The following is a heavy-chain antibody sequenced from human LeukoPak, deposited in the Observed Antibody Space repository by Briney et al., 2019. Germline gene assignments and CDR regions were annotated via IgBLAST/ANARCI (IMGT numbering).Heavy chain of an antibody. V-gene: IGHV3-48*02. CDR1: RVCFTIYN. CDR3: AREVDIPLTTGRANCFDL. D-gene: IGHD4-11*01. J-gene: IGHJ5*02. Sequence: GGSLRLSCAAPRVCFTIYNMNWVCATLGRGREWGSYICTISQSKYYEDSVKGRFTVSRDNAKDSLYLQMNSLRDADTAVYYCAREVDIPLTTGRANCFDLWGQGTLVTVSS. CDR2: ICTISQSK.